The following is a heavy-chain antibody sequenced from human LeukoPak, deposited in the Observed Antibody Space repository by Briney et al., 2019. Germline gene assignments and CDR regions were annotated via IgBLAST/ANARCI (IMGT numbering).Heavy chain of an antibody. CDR3: ARDHHSSGYSFDY. Sequence: GGSLRLSCAASGFTFSSYGMHWVRQAPGKGLEWVAVIWYDGSNKYYADSVKGRFTTSRDNSKNTLYLQMNSLRAEDTAVYYCARDHHSSGYSFDYWGQGTLVTVSS. V-gene: IGHV3-33*01. J-gene: IGHJ4*02. D-gene: IGHD3-22*01. CDR2: IWYDGSNK. CDR1: GFTFSSYG.